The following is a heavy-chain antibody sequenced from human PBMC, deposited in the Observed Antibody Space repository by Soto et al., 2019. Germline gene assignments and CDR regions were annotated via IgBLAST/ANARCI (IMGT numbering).Heavy chain of an antibody. Sequence: EVQLLESGGGLVQPGGSLRLSCAASGFTFRNYAMSWVRQAPGKGLEWVSAISGDGGTTYYADSVKGRFTISRGNSKKPLYRQPNSLRTEDTAAHYGEKDHYTTRSSPPDFHCSGQGTRV. CDR2: ISGDGGTT. J-gene: IGHJ4*02. CDR1: GFTFRNYA. V-gene: IGHV3-23*01. D-gene: IGHD2-2*01. CDR3: EKDHYTTRSSPPDFHC.